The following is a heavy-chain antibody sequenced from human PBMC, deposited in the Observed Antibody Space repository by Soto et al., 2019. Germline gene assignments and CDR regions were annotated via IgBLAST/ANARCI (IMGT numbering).Heavy chain of an antibody. D-gene: IGHD3-22*01. V-gene: IGHV1-46*01. Sequence: QVQMVHSGAEVKKPGASVKVSCTASGYTFTRYNVHWVRQAPGQGLEWMGIIIPSSGSASYAQKFQGRITMTRDTSTSTVNMELSSLTSEDTAVYYCVRDRSVNYYDRSGYIYYFDSWGQGTLVTVSS. CDR1: GYTFTRYN. CDR3: VRDRSVNYYDRSGYIYYFDS. CDR2: IIPSSGSA. J-gene: IGHJ4*02.